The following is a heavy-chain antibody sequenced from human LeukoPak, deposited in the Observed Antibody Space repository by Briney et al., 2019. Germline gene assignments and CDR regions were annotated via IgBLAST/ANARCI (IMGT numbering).Heavy chain of an antibody. J-gene: IGHJ1*01. CDR1: GGSISSNSYY. V-gene: IGHV4-39*07. CDR3: ARAGDYDFWSGYSRQTQGGYFQH. Sequence: SETLSLTCAVSGGSISSNSYYWGWIRQPPGKGLEWIGSIYYSGSTYYNPSLKSRVTISVDTSKNQFSLKLSSVTAADTAVYYCARAGDYDFWSGYSRQTQGGYFQHWGQGTLVTVSS. D-gene: IGHD3-3*01. CDR2: IYYSGST.